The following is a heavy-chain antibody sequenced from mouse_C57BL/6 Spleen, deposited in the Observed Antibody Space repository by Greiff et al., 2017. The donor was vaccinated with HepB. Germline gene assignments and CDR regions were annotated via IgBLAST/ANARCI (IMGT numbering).Heavy chain of an antibody. V-gene: IGHV1-64*01. D-gene: IGHD1-1*01. J-gene: IGHJ4*01. CDR1: GYTFTSYW. Sequence: QVQLQQPGAELVKPGASVKLSCKASGYTFTSYWMHWVKQRPGQGLEWIGMIHPNSGSTNYNEKFKSKATLTVDKSSSTAYMQLSSLTSEDSAVYYCASDYGSSYGYAMDYWGQGTSVTVSS. CDR3: ASDYGSSYGYAMDY. CDR2: IHPNSGST.